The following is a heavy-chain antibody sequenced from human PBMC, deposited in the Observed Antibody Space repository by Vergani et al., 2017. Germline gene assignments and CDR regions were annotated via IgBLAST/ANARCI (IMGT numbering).Heavy chain of an antibody. CDR3: ARQKDYYMDV. CDR2: ISDRGST. V-gene: IGHV4-38-2*01. CDR1: GYSMRSGYH. Sequence: QVQLQESGPGLVRPSETLSLTCAVSGYSMRSGYHWGWIRQPPGKGLEWIGSISDRGSTFYNASLNSRVSISADMSKNQFSLRVSSVTAADTAVYYCARQKDYYMDVWGKGATVTVS. J-gene: IGHJ6*03.